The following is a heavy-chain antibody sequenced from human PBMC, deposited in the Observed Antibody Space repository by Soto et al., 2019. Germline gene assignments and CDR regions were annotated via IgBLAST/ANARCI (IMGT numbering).Heavy chain of an antibody. D-gene: IGHD2-15*01. CDR1: GFTFGRSW. CDR2: IKPDGSEK. J-gene: IGHJ3*02. V-gene: IGHV3-7*04. CDR3: ARDSGRGWAFDI. Sequence: EVQLVESGGGLVQPGESLRLSCAASGFTFGRSWMTWVRRAPGKGLEWVANIKPDGSEKDYVDSVKGRFTISRDNAQNSLYLQLNSLRVEDTAVYYCARDSGRGWAFDIWGQGTTVTVSS.